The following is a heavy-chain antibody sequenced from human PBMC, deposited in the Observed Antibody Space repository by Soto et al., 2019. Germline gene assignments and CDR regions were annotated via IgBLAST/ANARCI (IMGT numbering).Heavy chain of an antibody. V-gene: IGHV3-21*01. CDR3: AREDGKVGTNSAFDY. J-gene: IGHJ4*02. D-gene: IGHD1-26*01. CDR1: GFTFSTYT. CDR2: INGRGNYI. Sequence: EVQVVESGGDLVKPGGSLRLSCASSGFTFSTYTMNWVRQAPGKGLEWVSSINGRGNYIYYAESVKGRFTISRDNAKNSLYLQMDRLRAEDTALYYCAREDGKVGTNSAFDYWGLGALVTVSS.